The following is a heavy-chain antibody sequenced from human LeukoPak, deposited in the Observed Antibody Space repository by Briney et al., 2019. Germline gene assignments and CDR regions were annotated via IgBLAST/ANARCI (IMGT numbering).Heavy chain of an antibody. V-gene: IGHV4-39*01. D-gene: IGHD6-19*01. CDR1: GGSISSSSYY. CDR2: IYYSGST. CDR3: ARAPIRSGWYGIKYYFDY. J-gene: IGHJ4*02. Sequence: PSETLSLTCTVSGGSISSSSYYWGWIRQPPGKGLEWIGSIYYSGSTYYNPSLKSRVTISVDTSKNQFSLKLSSVTAADTAVYYCARAPIRSGWYGIKYYFDYWGQGTLVTVSS.